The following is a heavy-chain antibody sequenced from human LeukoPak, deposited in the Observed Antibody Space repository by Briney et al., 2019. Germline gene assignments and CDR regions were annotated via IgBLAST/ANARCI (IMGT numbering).Heavy chain of an antibody. Sequence: GGSLRLSCAVSGFTFSGFWMSWSRQAPGKGLEWVASINSDGSEGYYADVVKGRFTISRDNAKNSLYLQINSLRAEDTAVYYCARGHWGLDYWGQGTLVTVSS. CDR1: GFTFSGFW. J-gene: IGHJ4*02. CDR3: ARGHWGLDY. CDR2: INSDGSEG. D-gene: IGHD7-27*01. V-gene: IGHV3-7*03.